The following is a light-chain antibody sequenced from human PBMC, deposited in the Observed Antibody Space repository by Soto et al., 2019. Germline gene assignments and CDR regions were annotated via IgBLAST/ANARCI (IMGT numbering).Light chain of an antibody. CDR2: SAS. Sequence: EIVLTQSPGTLSLSPGERATLSCRASQSVSRNLAWYRQTPGQAPRLLIYSASTRATDTPARFSGGGSGTDFNFTISRVEPADFAVYYCQQYYSSPYTFGQGTKVEIK. V-gene: IGKV3-20*01. CDR3: QQYYSSPYT. CDR1: QSVSRN. J-gene: IGKJ2*01.